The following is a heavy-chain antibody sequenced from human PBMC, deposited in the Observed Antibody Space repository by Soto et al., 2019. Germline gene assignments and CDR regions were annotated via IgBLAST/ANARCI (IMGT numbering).Heavy chain of an antibody. CDR3: AKGGKVRSYTYYYDSSATGGDY. V-gene: IGHV3-23*01. D-gene: IGHD3-22*01. CDR1: GFTFSSYA. CDR2: ISGSGGST. J-gene: IGHJ4*02. Sequence: GGSLRLSCAASGFTFSSYAMSWVRQAPGKGLEWVSAISGSGGSTYYADSVKGRFTISRDNSKNTLYLQMNSLRAEDTAVYYCAKGGKVRSYTYYYDSSATGGDYWGQGTLVTVSS.